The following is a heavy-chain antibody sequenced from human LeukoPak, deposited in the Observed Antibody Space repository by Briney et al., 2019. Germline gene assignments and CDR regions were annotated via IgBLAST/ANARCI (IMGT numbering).Heavy chain of an antibody. J-gene: IGHJ4*02. V-gene: IGHV3-23*01. CDR2: ISGSGGST. CDR1: GFTFSGSA. D-gene: IGHD6-13*01. CDR3: AKAHSSSWYLDY. Sequence: GGSLRLSCAASGFTFSGSAMHWVRQAPGKGLEWVSAISGSGGSTYYADSVKGRFTISRDNSKNTLYLQMNSLRAEDTAVYYCAKAHSSSWYLDYWGQGTLVTVSS.